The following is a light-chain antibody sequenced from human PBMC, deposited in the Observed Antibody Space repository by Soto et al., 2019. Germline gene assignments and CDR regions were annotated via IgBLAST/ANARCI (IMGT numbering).Light chain of an antibody. J-gene: IGKJ1*01. CDR1: QSISNY. CDR3: QQSYITPWT. Sequence: DIQMTQSPSSLSTSVGDRVTITRRASQSISNYLNWYQQKPGKVPKLLIYAASRLQSGVPSRFSGSGSGTDFTLTISSLQPEDFVTYYCQQSYITPWTFGQGTKVEIK. CDR2: AAS. V-gene: IGKV1-39*01.